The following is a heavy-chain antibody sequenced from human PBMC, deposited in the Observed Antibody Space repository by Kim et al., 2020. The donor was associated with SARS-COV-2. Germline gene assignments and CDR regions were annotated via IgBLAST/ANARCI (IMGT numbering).Heavy chain of an antibody. D-gene: IGHD2-2*01. CDR2: ISGSGDNT. J-gene: IGHJ6*02. CDR1: GFSFSGYA. CDR3: AKPYAWTNHNFYGLDV. V-gene: IGHV3-23*01. Sequence: GGSLRLSCAGSGFSFSGYAMAWVRQAPGKGLEWVSTISGSGDNTYYAVSVQRRFTISRDNSKNTLYVQMNSVRAEDTAVYYCAKPYAWTNHNFYGLDVWGQGTPVTVSS.